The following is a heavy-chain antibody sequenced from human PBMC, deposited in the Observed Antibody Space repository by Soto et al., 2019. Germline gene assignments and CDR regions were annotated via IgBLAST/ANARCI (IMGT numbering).Heavy chain of an antibody. CDR3: ARDLSGTTVVTHY. CDR1: GFTFSSYW. Sequence: GGSLRLSCAASGFTFSSYWMHWVRQAPGKGLVWVSRINSDGSNKYYADSVKGRFTISRDNSKNTLYLQMNSLRAEDTAVYYCARDLSGTTVVTHYWGQGTLVTVSS. V-gene: IGHV3-74*01. D-gene: IGHD4-17*01. J-gene: IGHJ4*02. CDR2: INSDGSNK.